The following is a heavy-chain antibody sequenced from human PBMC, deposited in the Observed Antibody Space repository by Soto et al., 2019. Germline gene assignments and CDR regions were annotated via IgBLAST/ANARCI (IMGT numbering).Heavy chain of an antibody. D-gene: IGHD2-15*01. V-gene: IGHV1-18*04. CDR3: ARDVSGGTYPWFFDL. CDR2: ISGYNGNI. Sequence: QGQLVQSGAEVKKPGASVNVSCKASGYTSSIYGISWVRQAPGQGLEWMAWISGYNGNIKYAQKFQGRVTVATDTTTTGDYMELRSLRSDDTAGYYCARDVSGGTYPWFFDLWGRGTLVTVSS. CDR1: GYTSSIYG. J-gene: IGHJ2*01.